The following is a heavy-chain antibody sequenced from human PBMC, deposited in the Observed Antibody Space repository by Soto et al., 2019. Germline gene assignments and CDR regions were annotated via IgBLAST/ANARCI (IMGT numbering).Heavy chain of an antibody. CDR3: PRAPHSNYYYYYYGIDV. J-gene: IGHJ6*02. D-gene: IGHD4-4*01. V-gene: IGHV3-21*01. CDR2: ISSSSSYI. CDR1: GFTFSSYS. Sequence: PGGSLRLCCAASGFTFSSYSMNWVRQAPGKGRGWVSSISSSSSYIYYADSVKGRFTISRDNAKNSLYLQMNSLRAEDTAVYYCPRAPHSNYYYYYYGIDVWGQGTTVTVSS.